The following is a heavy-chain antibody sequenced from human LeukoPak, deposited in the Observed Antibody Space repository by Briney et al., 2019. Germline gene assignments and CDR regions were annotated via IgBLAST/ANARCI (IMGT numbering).Heavy chain of an antibody. CDR1: GFTFSSYS. J-gene: IGHJ3*02. D-gene: IGHD3-22*01. CDR3: ARVYPGRSSGLTKDAFDI. CDR2: ISSSSSYI. Sequence: PGGALRLSCAASGFTFSSYSMNWVRQAPGKGLEWVSSISSSSSYIYYADSVKGRFTISRDNAKNSLYLQMNSLRAEDTAVYYCARVYPGRSSGLTKDAFDIWGQGTMVTVSS. V-gene: IGHV3-21*01.